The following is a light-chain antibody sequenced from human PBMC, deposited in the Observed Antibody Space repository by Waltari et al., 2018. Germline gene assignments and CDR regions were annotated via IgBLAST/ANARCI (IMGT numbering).Light chain of an antibody. J-gene: IGLJ2*01. CDR1: SSDVGGFYY. V-gene: IGLV2-8*01. CDR3: SSFAGSSRML. CDR2: GVS. Sequence: QSALTQPPSASGSPGQSVTISCTGTSSDVGGFYYVSWYQQHPGKVPTLMIYGVSKRPSGVADRFSGSKSGNTACLTVAGLQVEDEADYYCSSFAGSSRMLFGGGTKLPGL.